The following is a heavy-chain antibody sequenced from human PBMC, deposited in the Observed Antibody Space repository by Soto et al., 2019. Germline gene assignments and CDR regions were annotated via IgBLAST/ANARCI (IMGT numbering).Heavy chain of an antibody. CDR2: ITWNSGSR. CDR1: GFTFDDYA. CDR3: AKSKGDFEILKTTVTTFWGPFHI. D-gene: IGHD4-17*01. J-gene: IGHJ3*02. V-gene: IGHV3-9*01. Sequence: EVQLVESGGGLVQPGRSLRLSCAASGFTFDDYAMHWVRQAPGKGPEWVSGITWNSGSRGYAESVKGRFTISRDNAKNSLYLQMNSLRTEDTALYYCAKSKGDFEILKTTVTTFWGPFHIWGQGTMVTVSS.